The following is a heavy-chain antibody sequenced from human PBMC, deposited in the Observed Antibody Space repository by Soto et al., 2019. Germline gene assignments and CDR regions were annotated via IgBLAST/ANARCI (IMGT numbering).Heavy chain of an antibody. CDR1: GFTVSSNY. CDR2: IYSGGST. V-gene: IGHV3-53*01. J-gene: IGHJ6*02. Sequence: GGSLRLSCAASGFTVSSNYMSWVRQAPGKGLEWVSVIYSGGSTYYADSVKGRFTISRDNSKNTLYLQMNSLRAEDTAVYYCARAYGGNGNYYYYGMDVWGQGTTVTVSS. CDR3: ARAYGGNGNYYYYGMDV. D-gene: IGHD4-17*01.